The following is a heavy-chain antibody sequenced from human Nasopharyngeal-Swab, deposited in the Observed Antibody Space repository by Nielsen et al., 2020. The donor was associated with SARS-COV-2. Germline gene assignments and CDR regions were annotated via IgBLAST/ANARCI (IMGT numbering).Heavy chain of an antibody. D-gene: IGHD3-16*01. CDR1: GGSISSNY. CDR3: ARHWGAYTAPFDS. J-gene: IGHJ4*02. CDR2: IHYSGNT. Sequence: GSLRLSCTVSGGSISSNYWSWIRQPPGKGLQWIGYIHYSGNTNYNPSLKRRVTISIDTSKNQFSLKLSSVTAADTAVYYCARHWGAYTAPFDSWGQGTLVTVSS. V-gene: IGHV4-59*08.